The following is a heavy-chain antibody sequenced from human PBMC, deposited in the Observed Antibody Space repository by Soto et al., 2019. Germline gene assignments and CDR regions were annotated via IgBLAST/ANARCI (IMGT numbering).Heavy chain of an antibody. D-gene: IGHD6-13*01. CDR3: ARVSASWYGFDY. CDR1: GFTFSSYG. CDR2: IWYDGSNQ. V-gene: IGHV3-33*01. J-gene: IGHJ4*02. Sequence: QVQLVESGGGVVQPGRSLRLSCAASGFTFSSYGMHWVRQAPGKGLEWVAVIWYDGSNQYYADSVKGRITTSRDNSKNMLYLQINSLRAEDTAGYFCARVSASWYGFDYWGQGTLVTVSA.